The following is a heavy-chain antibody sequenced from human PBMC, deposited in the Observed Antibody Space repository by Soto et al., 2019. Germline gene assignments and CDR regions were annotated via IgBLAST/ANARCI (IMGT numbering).Heavy chain of an antibody. CDR2: ISGSGGST. CDR1: GFTFSSYA. J-gene: IGHJ4*02. D-gene: IGHD6-6*01. CDR3: ARDLSSTRYFDY. Sequence: GGSLRLSCAASGFTFSSYAMSWVRQAPGKGLEWVSAISGSGGSTYYADSVKGRFTISRDNSKNTLYLQMNSLRAEDTAVYYCARDLSSTRYFDYWGQGTLVTVSS. V-gene: IGHV3-23*01.